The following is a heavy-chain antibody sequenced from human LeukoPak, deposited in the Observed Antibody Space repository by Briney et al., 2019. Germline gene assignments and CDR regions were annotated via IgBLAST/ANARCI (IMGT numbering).Heavy chain of an antibody. D-gene: IGHD6-19*01. Sequence: PGGSLRLSCAASGFTFSSYWMSWVRQAPGKGLEWVANIKQDGSEKYYVDSVRGRFTISRDNAKNSLYLQMNSLSAEDTAVYYCARVTQWLGQLDVMDVWGKGTTVTVSS. V-gene: IGHV3-7*01. J-gene: IGHJ6*03. CDR3: ARVTQWLGQLDVMDV. CDR1: GFTFSSYW. CDR2: IKQDGSEK.